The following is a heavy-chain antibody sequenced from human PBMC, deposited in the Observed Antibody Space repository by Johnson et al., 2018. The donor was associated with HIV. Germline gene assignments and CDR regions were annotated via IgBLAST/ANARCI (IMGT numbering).Heavy chain of an antibody. CDR2: IRSNAYGGTT. CDR3: TRDRTMIVVKTAFDI. J-gene: IGHJ3*02. Sequence: VQLVESGGGLVQPGLSLRLSCTASGFTFDDYAMSWVRQAPGKGLEWVGFIRSNAYGGTTEYAASVKGRFIISRDDSKSIAYLQMNSLKTEDTAVYYCTRDRTMIVVKTAFDIWGQGTMVTVSS. CDR1: GFTFDDYA. D-gene: IGHD3-22*01. V-gene: IGHV3-49*04.